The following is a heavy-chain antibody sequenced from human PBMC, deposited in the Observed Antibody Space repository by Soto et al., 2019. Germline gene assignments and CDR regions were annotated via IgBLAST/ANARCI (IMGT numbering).Heavy chain of an antibody. CDR3: GRYGITATFDY. J-gene: IGHJ4*02. CDR1: GFTFSAYW. D-gene: IGHD1-7*01. CDR2: IKEDGSEK. Sequence: AGGSLRLSCAASGFTFSAYWMNWVRQAPGKGLEWVATIKEDGSEKYYVDPVRGRFTISRDNAKNSLYLQMDSLRAEDTAVYYCGRYGITATFDYWGQGTLVTVSS. V-gene: IGHV3-7*03.